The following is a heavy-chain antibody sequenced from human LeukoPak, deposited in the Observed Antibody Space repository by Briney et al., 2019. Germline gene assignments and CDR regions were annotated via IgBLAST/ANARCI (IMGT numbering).Heavy chain of an antibody. V-gene: IGHV3-48*03. CDR1: GFTFSRYE. CDR2: ISSSGSTI. CDR3: ARDGLGDTAMPHYYYGMDV. D-gene: IGHD5-18*01. Sequence: GGSLRLSCAASGFTFSRYEMNWVRQAPGKGLEWVSYISSSGSTIYYADSVKGRFTISRDNAKNSLYLQMNSLRAEDTAVYYCARDGLGDTAMPHYYYGMDVWGKGTTVTVSS. J-gene: IGHJ6*04.